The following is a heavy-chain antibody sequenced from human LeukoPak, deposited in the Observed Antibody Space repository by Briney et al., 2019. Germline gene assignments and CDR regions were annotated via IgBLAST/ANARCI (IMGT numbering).Heavy chain of an antibody. D-gene: IGHD6-6*01. Sequence: GGSLRLSCAASGFTFNDYTMHWVRQAPGKGLEWVSLITWGGVTTYYADSVKGRFTISRDNNKNSLYLQMNSLRNEDTALYYCAKDGRGGSSGYYMDVWGRGTTVTVSS. CDR2: ITWGGVTT. J-gene: IGHJ6*03. V-gene: IGHV3-43*01. CDR1: GFTFNDYT. CDR3: AKDGRGGSSGYYMDV.